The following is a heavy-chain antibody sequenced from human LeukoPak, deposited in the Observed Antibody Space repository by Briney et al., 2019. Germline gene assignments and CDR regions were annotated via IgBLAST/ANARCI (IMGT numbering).Heavy chain of an antibody. Sequence: AGGSLRLSCAASGITFSGYSMNWVRQAPGKGLEWVSSISGSGESIYYADSVKGRFTISRDNARNSLYLQMDSLRAEDTAVYYCARANPPAISFFDYWGQGTLVTVSS. V-gene: IGHV3-21*01. CDR1: GITFSGYS. CDR2: ISGSGESI. D-gene: IGHD3-9*01. J-gene: IGHJ4*02. CDR3: ARANPPAISFFDY.